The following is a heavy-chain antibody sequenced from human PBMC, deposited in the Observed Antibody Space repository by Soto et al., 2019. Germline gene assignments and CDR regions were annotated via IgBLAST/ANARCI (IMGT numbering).Heavy chain of an antibody. CDR1: GFTFSSYG. J-gene: IGHJ6*02. CDR3: AKAVIWGGENPSYYYYYGMDV. V-gene: IGHV3-30*18. CDR2: ICSDGSNK. D-gene: IGHD3-10*01. Sequence: QVQLVESGGGVVQPGRSLRLSCAASGFTFSSYGMHWVRQAPGKGLEWVSVICSDGSNKYYADSVKGRFTISRDNSKNTLDQQMNSLRPEKTGVYYCAKAVIWGGENPSYYYYYGMDVWGQGTTVTVSS.